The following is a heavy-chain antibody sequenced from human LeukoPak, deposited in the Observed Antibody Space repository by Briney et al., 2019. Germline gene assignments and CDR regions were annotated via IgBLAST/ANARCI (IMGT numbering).Heavy chain of an antibody. J-gene: IGHJ5*02. CDR1: GGSISSYY. CDR3: ARDSGTTGEVKFDP. D-gene: IGHD3-10*01. V-gene: IGHV4-4*07. CDR2: IYNSGST. Sequence: SETLSLTCTVSGGSISSYYWSWIRQPAGRGLEWIECIYNSGSTTYNPSLKSRVTMSVDTSKNQFSLKLSSVTAADTAVYYCARDSGTTGEVKFDPWGQGTLVTVSS.